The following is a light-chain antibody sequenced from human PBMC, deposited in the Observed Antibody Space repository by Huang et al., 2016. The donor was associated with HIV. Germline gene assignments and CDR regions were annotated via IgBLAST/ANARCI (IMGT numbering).Light chain of an antibody. CDR2: DAS. V-gene: IGKV3-11*01. CDR1: QSVRNY. CDR3: QQRSDWPPWT. Sequence: EIVLTQSPATLSLSPGERATLFCRASQSVRNYLAWYQQKPGQAPRLLIYDASNRATGTPARFSGSGSGTDFTLTISSLEPEDFAVYYCQQRSDWPPWTFGQGTKVEIK. J-gene: IGKJ1*01.